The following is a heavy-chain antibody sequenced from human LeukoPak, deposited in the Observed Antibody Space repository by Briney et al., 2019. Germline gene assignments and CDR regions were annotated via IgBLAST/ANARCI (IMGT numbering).Heavy chain of an antibody. CDR2: ISGSGSNT. J-gene: IGHJ4*02. Sequence: GGSLRLSCAASGFTFANYAMTWVRQAPGKGLDWVSLISGSGSNTYYTDSVQGRFTISRDNSRNTLYLQMSSLRAEGTAIYYCAKERGISYTYEFDYWGQGALVTVSS. D-gene: IGHD3-16*01. V-gene: IGHV3-23*01. CDR1: GFTFANYA. CDR3: AKERGISYTYEFDY.